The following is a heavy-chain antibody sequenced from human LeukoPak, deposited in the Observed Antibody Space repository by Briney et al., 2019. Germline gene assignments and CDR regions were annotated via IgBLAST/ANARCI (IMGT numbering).Heavy chain of an antibody. J-gene: IGHJ4*02. CDR2: INHSGST. Sequence: SETLSLTCAVYGASFSGYYWSWIRQPPGKGLEWIGEINHSGSTNYNPSLKTRVTLSVDTSQNQFSLKLSSVTAADTAVYYCAREYSYGYWHPSFGYWGQGTLVTVSS. D-gene: IGHD5-18*01. CDR3: AREYSYGYWHPSFGY. CDR1: GASFSGYY. V-gene: IGHV4-34*01.